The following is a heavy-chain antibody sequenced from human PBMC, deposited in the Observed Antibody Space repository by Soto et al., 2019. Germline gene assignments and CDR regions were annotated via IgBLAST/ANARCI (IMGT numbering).Heavy chain of an antibody. CDR1: GYTVTDYY. J-gene: IGHJ4*02. CDR3: ERDDYGIYPY. Sequence: QVQLVQSGTEVKKPGASVKVSCKASGYTVTDYYIHWVRQAPGQGLEWMGWIDPKNGGTIYAQKFQDRVSMTRDPSISTAYMDLSRLTSDDTALYSCERDDYGIYPYWGQGTRVTVSS. D-gene: IGHD1-26*01. V-gene: IGHV1-2*02. CDR2: IDPKNGGT.